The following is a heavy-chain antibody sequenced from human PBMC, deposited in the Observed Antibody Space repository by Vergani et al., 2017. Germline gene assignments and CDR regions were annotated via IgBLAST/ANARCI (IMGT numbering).Heavy chain of an antibody. D-gene: IGHD2-2*01. Sequence: QVQLQQWGAGLLKPSETLSLTCAVYGGSFSGYYWSWIRQPPGKGLEWIGEINHSGSTNYNPSLKSRVTISVDTSKNQFSLKLSSVTAADTAVYYCARGRRRYCSSTSCYANGEADYWGQGTLVTVSS. CDR1: GGSFSGYY. V-gene: IGHV4-34*01. J-gene: IGHJ4*02. CDR3: ARGRRRYCSSTSCYANGEADY. CDR2: INHSGST.